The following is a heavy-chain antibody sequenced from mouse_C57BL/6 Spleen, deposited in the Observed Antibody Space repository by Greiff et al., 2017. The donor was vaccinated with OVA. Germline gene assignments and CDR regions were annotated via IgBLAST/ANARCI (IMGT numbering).Heavy chain of an antibody. V-gene: IGHV5-16*01. Sequence: EVQLVESEGGLVQPGRSMKLSCTASGFTFSDYYMAWVRQVPEKGLEWVANINYDGSSTYYLDSLKSRFIISRDNAKNILYLQMSSLKSEDTATYYCARERDYYGSSRYFDVWGTGTTVTVSS. D-gene: IGHD1-1*01. CDR2: INYDGSST. CDR3: ARERDYYGSSRYFDV. J-gene: IGHJ1*03. CDR1: GFTFSDYY.